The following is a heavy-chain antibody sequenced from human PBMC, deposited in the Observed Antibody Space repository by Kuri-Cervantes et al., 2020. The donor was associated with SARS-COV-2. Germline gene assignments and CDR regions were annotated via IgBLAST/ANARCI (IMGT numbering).Heavy chain of an antibody. CDR3: AREKGLGYCSSTSCSPTLYYYYGMDV. CDR1: GFTFSGHW. J-gene: IGHJ6*02. V-gene: IGHV3-48*04. CDR2: ISGSGGST. D-gene: IGHD2-2*01. Sequence: GGSLRLSCAASGFTFSGHWIHWVRQAPGKGLEWVSGISGSGGSTYYADSVKGRFTISRDNAKNSLYLQMNSLRAEDTAVYYCAREKGLGYCSSTSCSPTLYYYYGMDVWGQGTTVTVSS.